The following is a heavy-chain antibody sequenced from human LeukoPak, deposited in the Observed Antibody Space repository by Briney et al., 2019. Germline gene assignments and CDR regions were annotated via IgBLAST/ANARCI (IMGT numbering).Heavy chain of an antibody. CDR2: IHHRGST. CDR3: ATPNDAFDM. CDR1: GGSISNENW. J-gene: IGHJ3*02. V-gene: IGHV4-4*02. Sequence: PSGTLSLTCAVSGGSISNENWWSWVRQPPGKGLEWIGEIHHRGSTNYNPSLRSRVTISVDTSKNQFSLKMTSVTAADTAVYYCATPNDAFDMWGQGTMVTVSS.